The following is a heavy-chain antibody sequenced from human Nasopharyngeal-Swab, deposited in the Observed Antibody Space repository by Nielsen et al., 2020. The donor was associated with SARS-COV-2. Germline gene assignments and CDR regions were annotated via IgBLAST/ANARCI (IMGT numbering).Heavy chain of an antibody. CDR2: IYYRGST. D-gene: IGHD3-10*01. V-gene: IGHV4-39*07. Sequence: SETLSLTCNVSGGSISSSSYYWGWIRQPPGKGLEWIGSIYYRGSTYYSPSLKSRVTFSVDTSKNQFSLKLSSVTAADTAVYYCARDEGVRGVIINYNWFDPWGQGTLVTVSS. CDR3: ARDEGVRGVIINYNWFDP. J-gene: IGHJ5*02. CDR1: GGSISSSSYY.